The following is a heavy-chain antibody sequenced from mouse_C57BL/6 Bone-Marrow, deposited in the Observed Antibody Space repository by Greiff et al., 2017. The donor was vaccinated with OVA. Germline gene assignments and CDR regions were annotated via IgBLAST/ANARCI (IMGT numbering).Heavy chain of an antibody. CDR1: GFTFSDYG. V-gene: IGHV5-17*01. CDR2: ISRGSSTS. J-gene: IGHJ2*01. CDR3: ASPYYFDY. Sequence: EVMLVESGGGLVKPGGSLKLSCAASGFTFSDYGMHWVRQAPEKGLEWVAYISRGSSTSDYADTVKCRFTISRYNAKNTLFLQITSLRSEDTAMDYCASPYYFDYWGQGTTLTVSS.